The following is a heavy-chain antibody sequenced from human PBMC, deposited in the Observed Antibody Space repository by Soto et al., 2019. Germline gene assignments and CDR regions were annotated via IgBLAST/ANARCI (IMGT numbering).Heavy chain of an antibody. CDR2: IYYSGST. D-gene: IGHD3-3*01. V-gene: IGHV4-39*01. Sequence: SETLSLTCTVSGFSIGSIIYYWCCIHQRPGKGLDGIVSIYYSGSTYYNPSLKIRVTISVDTSKNQFSLKLSSVTAAETAVYYCARFCAIKRQGNYWGQETLVTVST. CDR3: ARFCAIKRQGNY. J-gene: IGHJ4*02. CDR1: GFSIGSIIYY.